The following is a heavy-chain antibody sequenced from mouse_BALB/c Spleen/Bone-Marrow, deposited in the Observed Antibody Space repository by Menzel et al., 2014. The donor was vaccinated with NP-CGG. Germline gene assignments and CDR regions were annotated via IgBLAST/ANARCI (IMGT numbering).Heavy chain of an antibody. CDR2: ISGGGSYT. CDR1: GFTFNSYG. V-gene: IGHV5-9-2*01. J-gene: IGHJ3*01. Sequence: KLQESGGGLVKSGGSLKLSCAASGFTFNSYGMSWVRQTPEKRLEWVATISGGGSYTFYPDSVKGRFTISRDNAKNNLYLQLSSLRSEDTALYYCARHAYYDQTEVSFVYWGQGTLVTVSA. CDR3: ARHAYYDQTEVSFVY. D-gene: IGHD2-4*01.